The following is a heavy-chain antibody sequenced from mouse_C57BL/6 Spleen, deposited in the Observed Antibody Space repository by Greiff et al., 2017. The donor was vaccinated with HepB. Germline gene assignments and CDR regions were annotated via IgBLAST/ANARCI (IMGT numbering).Heavy chain of an antibody. V-gene: IGHV1-76*01. CDR1: GYTFTDYY. Sequence: QVQLQQSGAELVRPGASVKLSCKASGYTFTDYYINWVKQRPGQGLEWIARIYPGSGNTYYNEKFKGKATLTAEKSSSTAYMQLSSLTSEDSAVYFCARKETAQASFAYWGQGTLVTVSA. D-gene: IGHD3-2*02. CDR2: IYPGSGNT. J-gene: IGHJ3*01. CDR3: ARKETAQASFAY.